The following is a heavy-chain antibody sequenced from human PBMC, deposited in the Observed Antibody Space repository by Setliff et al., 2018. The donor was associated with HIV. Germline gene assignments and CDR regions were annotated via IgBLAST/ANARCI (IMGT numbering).Heavy chain of an antibody. V-gene: IGHV3-23*01. CDR3: AQGRTTTWYDMDV. CDR1: GFIFDNFA. J-gene: IGHJ6*01. D-gene: IGHD2-2*01. Sequence: LSLSCVGSGFIFDNFAMNWVRQAPGKGLEWVSGISDSGGASHYADSVKGRFTISRDNSKNTLHLQMDSLRVEDTAVYYCAQGRTTTWYDMDVWGQGTTVTVSS. CDR2: ISDSGGAS.